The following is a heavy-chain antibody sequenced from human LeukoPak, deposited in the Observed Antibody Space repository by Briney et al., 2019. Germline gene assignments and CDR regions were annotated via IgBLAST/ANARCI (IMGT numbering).Heavy chain of an antibody. D-gene: IGHD7-27*01. Sequence: GGSLRLSCAASGFTVSSNYMSWVRQAPGKGLEWVSVIYSGGSTYYADSVKGRFTISRDNSKNTLYLQMNSLRAEDTAVYYCAIDVPGDLWYFDLWGRGTLVTVSS. V-gene: IGHV3-53*01. CDR2: IYSGGST. CDR3: AIDVPGDLWYFDL. J-gene: IGHJ2*01. CDR1: GFTVSSNY.